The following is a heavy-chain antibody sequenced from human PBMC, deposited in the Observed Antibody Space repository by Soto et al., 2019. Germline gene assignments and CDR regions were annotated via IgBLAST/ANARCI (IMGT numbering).Heavy chain of an antibody. D-gene: IGHD1-26*01. CDR3: ARLTVGAAFYFDH. CDR2: SYYSAGI. J-gene: IGHJ4*02. Sequence: SETLSLTCTFYCRSVSTDSWTWIRHPPGTGLEWIGYSYYSAGITAKPSLQSRVTILVDRSKNQFSLKMTSVTAADTAVYYCARLTVGAAFYFDHWGQGILVTVSS. CDR1: CRSVSTDS. V-gene: IGHV4-59*02.